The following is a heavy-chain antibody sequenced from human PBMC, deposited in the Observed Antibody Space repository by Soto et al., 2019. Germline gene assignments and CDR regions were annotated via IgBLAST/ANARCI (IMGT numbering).Heavy chain of an antibody. CDR2: TYYRSKWYN. CDR3: AREVYSGLQFQKVPGDYYYYYGMDV. CDR1: GDSVSSNSAA. D-gene: IGHD3-10*01. J-gene: IGHJ6*02. V-gene: IGHV6-1*01. Sequence: PSQTLSLTCAISGDSVSSNSAAWNWIRQSPSRGLEWLGRTYYRSKWYNDYAVSVKSRITINPDTSKNQFSLQLNSVTPEDTAVYYCAREVYSGLQFQKVPGDYYYYYGMDVWGQGTTVTVSS.